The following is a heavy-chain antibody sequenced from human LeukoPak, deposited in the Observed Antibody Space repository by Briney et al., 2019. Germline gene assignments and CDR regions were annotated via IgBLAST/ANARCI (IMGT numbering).Heavy chain of an antibody. CDR3: ARDQMATIMASSFDY. J-gene: IGHJ4*02. D-gene: IGHD5-12*01. Sequence: GGSLRLSCAASGFTFSSYSMNWVRQAPGKGLEWVSSISSSSSYIYYADSVKGRFTISRDNAKNSLYLQMNSLRAEDTAVYYFARDQMATIMASSFDYWGQGTLVTVSS. CDR2: ISSSSSYI. V-gene: IGHV3-21*01. CDR1: GFTFSSYS.